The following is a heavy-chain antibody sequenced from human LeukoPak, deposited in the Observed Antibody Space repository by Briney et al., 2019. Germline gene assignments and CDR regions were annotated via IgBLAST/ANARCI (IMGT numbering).Heavy chain of an antibody. Sequence: PGGSLRLSCAASGFSFSSYSMIWVRQAPRKGLEWVANIKQDGSQKNYADSVKGRFIISRDNAQDSLYLQMNSLRVEDTAVYYCARDVHGALDYWGQGTLVTVSS. D-gene: IGHD3-10*02. V-gene: IGHV3-7*01. CDR3: ARDVHGALDY. CDR2: IKQDGSQK. CDR1: GFSFSSYS. J-gene: IGHJ4*02.